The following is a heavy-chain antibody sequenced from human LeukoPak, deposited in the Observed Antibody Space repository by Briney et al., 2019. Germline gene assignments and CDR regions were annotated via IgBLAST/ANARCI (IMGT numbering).Heavy chain of an antibody. V-gene: IGHV1-2*02. CDR1: GYTFTGYY. Sequence: ASVKVSCKASGYTFTGYYIHWARQAPGQGLEWMGWINPNTGGTNYAQKFQGRVTLTRDTSIATIYMELSGLTSDDTAAYYCSRGRGAAAAYWFDPWGQGTQVTVSS. CDR3: SRGRGAAAAYWFDP. CDR2: INPNTGGT. D-gene: IGHD6-13*01. J-gene: IGHJ5*02.